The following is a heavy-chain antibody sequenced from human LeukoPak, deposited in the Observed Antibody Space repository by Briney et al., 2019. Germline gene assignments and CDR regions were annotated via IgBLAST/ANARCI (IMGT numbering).Heavy chain of an antibody. Sequence: GGSLRLSCAASGFTFSSYAMSWVRQAPGKGREWVSAISGSGGSTYYADSVKGRFTISRDNSKNTLYLQMNSLRAEDTAVYYCAKSDDYGDYTFDYWGQGDLVTVSS. CDR3: AKSDDYGDYTFDY. V-gene: IGHV3-23*01. D-gene: IGHD4-17*01. CDR1: GFTFSSYA. CDR2: ISGSGGST. J-gene: IGHJ4*02.